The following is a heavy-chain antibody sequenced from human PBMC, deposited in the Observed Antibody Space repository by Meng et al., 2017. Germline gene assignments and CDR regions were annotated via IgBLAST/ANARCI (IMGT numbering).Heavy chain of an antibody. CDR1: GGSISSVDW. Sequence: QASRQEPGPGLVKLSGTLSLTCVGSGGSISSVDWWSWVRQPPGKGLEWIGEIYHGGNTNYNPSLKSRVTISIDKSKNQFSLKLSSVTAADTAVYYCASWIYSCGWQWGQGTLVTVFS. D-gene: IGHD6-19*01. CDR2: IYHGGNT. V-gene: IGHV4/OR15-8*02. J-gene: IGHJ4*02. CDR3: ASWIYSCGWQ.